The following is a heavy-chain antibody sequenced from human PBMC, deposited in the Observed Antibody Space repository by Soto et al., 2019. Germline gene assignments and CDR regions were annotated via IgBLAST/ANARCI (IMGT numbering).Heavy chain of an antibody. J-gene: IGHJ6*02. D-gene: IGHD3-16*01. CDR2: IYYSGST. Sequence: KTSETLSLTCTVSGGSISSYYWSWIRQPPGKGLEWIGYIYYSGSTNYNPSLKSRVTISVDTSKNQFSLKLSSVTAADTAVYYCARCRGGDYYYGMDVWGQGTTVTVSS. V-gene: IGHV4-59*01. CDR3: ARCRGGDYYYGMDV. CDR1: GGSISSYY.